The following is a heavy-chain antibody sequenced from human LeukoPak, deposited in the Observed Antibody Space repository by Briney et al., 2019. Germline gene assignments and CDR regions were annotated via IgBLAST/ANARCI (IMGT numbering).Heavy chain of an antibody. CDR3: AKEPSSGYIFDY. J-gene: IGHJ4*02. V-gene: IGHV3-30*02. CDR1: GFTFSSYG. D-gene: IGHD6-13*01. Sequence: PGGSLRLSCAASGFTFSSYGMHWVRQAPGKGLEWVAFIWYDGTNKYYADSVKGRFTISRDNSKNTLYLQMNSLRAEDTAVYYCAKEPSSGYIFDYWGQGTLATVSS. CDR2: IWYDGTNK.